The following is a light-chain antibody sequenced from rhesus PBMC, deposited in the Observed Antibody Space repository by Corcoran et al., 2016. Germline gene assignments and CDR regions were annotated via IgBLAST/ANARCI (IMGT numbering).Light chain of an antibody. Sequence: EIVMTQSPATLSLSPGERATLSCRASKSVSSYVAGYQQKQEQAHRPLNYGASSRATGIPDRFSGIGSGTACTLTISGLEPEDFAVYYCQQYSNWPLTFGGRTKVEIK. V-gene: IGKV3S9*01. J-gene: IGKJ4*01. CDR3: QQYSNWPLT. CDR2: GAS. CDR1: KSVSSY.